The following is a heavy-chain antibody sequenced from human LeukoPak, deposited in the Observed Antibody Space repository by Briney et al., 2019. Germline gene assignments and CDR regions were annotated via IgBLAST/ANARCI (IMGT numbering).Heavy chain of an antibody. CDR1: GYTFTSYG. CDR2: ISAYNGNT. CDR3: ARDSHYGMDV. Sequence: GASVKVSCKASGYTFTSYGISWVRQAPGQGLEWMGWISAYNGNTNYGKKLQGRVTMTRDTSTSTVYMELSSLRSEDTAVYYCARDSHYGMDVWGQGTTVTVSS. J-gene: IGHJ6*02. V-gene: IGHV1-18*01.